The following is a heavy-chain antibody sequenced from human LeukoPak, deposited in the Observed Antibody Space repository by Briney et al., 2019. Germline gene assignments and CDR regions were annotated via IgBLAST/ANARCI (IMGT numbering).Heavy chain of an antibody. D-gene: IGHD2-21*01. CDR2: INAGNGDT. CDR3: ARDDCGDTCYPGGY. J-gene: IGHJ4*02. V-gene: IGHV1-3*01. CDR1: GYTFTKYV. Sequence: EASVKVSCKASGYTFTKYVVHWVRQAPGQRPEWMAWINAGNGDTKYSQNFQDRVTITRDTSANTAYMELSSLTSEDTALYYCARDDCGDTCYPGGYWGQGTLVTVSS.